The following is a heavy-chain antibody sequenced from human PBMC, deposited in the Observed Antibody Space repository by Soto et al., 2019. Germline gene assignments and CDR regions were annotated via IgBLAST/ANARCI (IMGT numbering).Heavy chain of an antibody. D-gene: IGHD3-3*01. CDR2: ISSSSSTI. Sequence: GGSLRLSCAASGFTFSSYSMNWVRQAPGKGLEWVSYISSSSSTIYYADSVKGRFTISRDNAKNSLYLQMNSLRAEDTAVYYCARVGLRFLEWLPDYDGMDVWGQGTTVTVSS. V-gene: IGHV3-48*04. J-gene: IGHJ6*02. CDR3: ARVGLRFLEWLPDYDGMDV. CDR1: GFTFSSYS.